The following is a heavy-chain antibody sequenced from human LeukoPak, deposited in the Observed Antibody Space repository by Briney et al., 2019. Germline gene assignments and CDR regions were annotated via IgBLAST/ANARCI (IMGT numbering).Heavy chain of an antibody. D-gene: IGHD2-2*02. Sequence: ASVKVSCKASGYTFTGYYMHWVRQAPGQGLEWMGWINPNSGGTNYAQKFQGRVTMTGDTSISTAYMELSRLRSDDTAVYYCARDGPPYCSSTSCYMSNWFDPWGQGTLVTVSS. CDR3: ARDGPPYCSSTSCYMSNWFDP. CDR2: INPNSGGT. CDR1: GYTFTGYY. V-gene: IGHV1-2*02. J-gene: IGHJ5*02.